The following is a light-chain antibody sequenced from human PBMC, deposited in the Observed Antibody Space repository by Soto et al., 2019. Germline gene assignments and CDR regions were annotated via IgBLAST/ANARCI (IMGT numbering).Light chain of an antibody. CDR3: QNYGTAPFT. CDR2: DAS. Sequence: EIVLTQSPGTLSLSPGERAALSCRASHDVPNNYLAWYQHKPGQSPRLLIHDASTRSSGSPDRFVGSGSGTDFTLTISRLEPEDFAVYYCQNYGTAPFTFGPGTRVEVK. V-gene: IGKV3-20*01. CDR1: HDVPNNY. J-gene: IGKJ3*01.